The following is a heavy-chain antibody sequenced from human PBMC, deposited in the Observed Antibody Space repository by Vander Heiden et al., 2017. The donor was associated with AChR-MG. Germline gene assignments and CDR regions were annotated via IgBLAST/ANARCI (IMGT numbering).Heavy chain of an antibody. CDR2: IKSKTDGGTT. Sequence: EVQLVESGGGLVKPGGSLSLSCAASGFTFSNAWMSWVRQAPGKGLEWVGRIKSKTDGGTTDYAAPVKGRFTISRDDSKNTLYLQMNSLKTEDTAVYYCTTDLRWNYDGNWFDPWGQGTLVTVSS. CDR3: TTDLRWNYDGNWFDP. V-gene: IGHV3-15*01. J-gene: IGHJ5*02. D-gene: IGHD1-7*01. CDR1: GFTFSNAW.